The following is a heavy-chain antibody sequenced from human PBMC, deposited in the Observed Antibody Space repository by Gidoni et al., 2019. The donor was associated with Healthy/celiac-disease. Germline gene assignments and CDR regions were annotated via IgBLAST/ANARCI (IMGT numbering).Heavy chain of an antibody. D-gene: IGHD5-18*01. CDR3: AREVLTATENVSPTAYFDY. CDR1: GGSISSGGYY. J-gene: IGHJ4*02. V-gene: IGHV4-31*03. CDR2: IYYSGST. Sequence: QVQLQESGPGLVKPSQTLSLTCTVSGGSISSGGYYWSWIRQHPGKGLEWIGYIYYSGSTYYNPSLKSRVTISVDTSKNQFSLKLSSVTAADTAVYYCAREVLTATENVSPTAYFDYWGQGTLVTVSS.